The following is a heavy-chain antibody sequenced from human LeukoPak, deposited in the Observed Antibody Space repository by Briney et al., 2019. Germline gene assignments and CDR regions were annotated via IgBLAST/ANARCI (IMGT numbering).Heavy chain of an antibody. J-gene: IGHJ4*02. V-gene: IGHV3-74*01. D-gene: IGHD6-13*01. CDR1: GFTFSSHW. CDR2: INTDGSTT. CDR3: ARVIIAATGIDY. Sequence: GGSLRLSCATAGFTFSSHWMHWVRQGPGKGLVWVSCINTDGSTTSYADSVKGRFTISRDNAKNTLYLQMNSLRAEDTAVYYCARVIIAATGIDYWGQGTLVTVSP.